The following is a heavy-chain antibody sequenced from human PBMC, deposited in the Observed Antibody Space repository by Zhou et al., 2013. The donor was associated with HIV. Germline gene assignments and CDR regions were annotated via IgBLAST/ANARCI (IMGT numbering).Heavy chain of an antibody. V-gene: IGHV1-69*12. CDR2: IIPSSGTV. CDR1: GGTFNSNG. Sequence: QVQLVQSGAEVKKPGSSVKVSCKTAGGTFNSNGISWVRHAPGQGLEWMGGIIPSSGTVNFAQKFQDRVILTADASTSTVYMDLSRLTSEDTAVYYCGTIPHLTGSTVDMTAIGGGDYWGRGTPVTVSS. J-gene: IGHJ4*02. CDR3: GTIPHLTGSTVDMTAIGGGDY. D-gene: IGHD3-16*01.